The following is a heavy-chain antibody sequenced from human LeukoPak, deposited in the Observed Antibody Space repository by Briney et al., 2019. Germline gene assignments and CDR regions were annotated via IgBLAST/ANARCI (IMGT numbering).Heavy chain of an antibody. V-gene: IGHV3-73*01. D-gene: IGHD2-2*01. CDR1: GFTLSGSV. Sequence: EGSLRLSCAGSGFTLSGSVIHWVRQAAGKGLEWVGRIRSKRNNYATAYAASVKGRFTISRDDSKNTVYLHMDSLKTEDTALYYCSRLEDTSPIEVALDIWGQGTVVTVSS. CDR3: SRLEDTSPIEVALDI. J-gene: IGHJ3*02. CDR2: IRSKRNNYAT.